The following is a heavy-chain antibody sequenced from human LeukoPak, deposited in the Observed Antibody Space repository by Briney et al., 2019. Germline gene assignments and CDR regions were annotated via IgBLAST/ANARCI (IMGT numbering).Heavy chain of an antibody. D-gene: IGHD6-13*01. Sequence: PSETLSLTCTVSGGSISSYYWSWIRQPPGKGLEWIVYIFNSGSTNYNPSLKSRVTISVHTSKNQFSLKLSSVTAADTAVYYCARGWHEPERVGSWYYFDYWGQGTLVTVSS. V-gene: IGHV4-59*12. CDR3: ARGWHEPERVGSWYYFDY. CDR1: GGSISSYY. J-gene: IGHJ4*02. CDR2: IFNSGST.